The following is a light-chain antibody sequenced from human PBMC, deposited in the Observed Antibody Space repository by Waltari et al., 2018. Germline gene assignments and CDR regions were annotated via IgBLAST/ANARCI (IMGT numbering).Light chain of an antibody. CDR3: QQYGSAPSIT. CDR2: GAS. Sequence: EIVLTQSPGTLSLSPGERATLSCRASQSVSSSYLAWYQQKPGQAPRLLTYGASSRATGIPDRFSGSGSGTHFTLTISRLAPEDFAVHSCQQYGSAPSITCGQATRLEIK. CDR1: QSVSSSY. V-gene: IGKV3-20*01. J-gene: IGKJ5*01.